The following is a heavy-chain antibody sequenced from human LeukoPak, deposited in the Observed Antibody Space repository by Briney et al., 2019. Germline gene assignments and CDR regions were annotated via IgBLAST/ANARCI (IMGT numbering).Heavy chain of an antibody. Sequence: GGSLRLSCAASGLNFANHAMSWVRQTPGKGLEWVSAISGGGDITYYADSVKGRFTISRDNSKDTLLLQMHSLRPGDTAVYYCVREDTPATANYWGQGTLVTISS. D-gene: IGHD2-21*02. CDR1: GLNFANHA. J-gene: IGHJ4*02. CDR2: ISGGGDIT. V-gene: IGHV3-23*01. CDR3: VREDTPATANY.